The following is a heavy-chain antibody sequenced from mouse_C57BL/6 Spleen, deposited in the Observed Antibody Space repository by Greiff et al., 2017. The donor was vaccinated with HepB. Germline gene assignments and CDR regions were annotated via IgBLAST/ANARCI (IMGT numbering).Heavy chain of an antibody. Sequence: VQGVESGPGLVAPSQSLSITCTVSGFSLTSYGVSWVRQPPGKGLEWLGVIWGDGSTNYHSALISRLSISKDNSKSQVFLKLNSLQTDDTATYYCAKPGSYYYGSSPYYYAMDYWGQGTSVTVSS. V-gene: IGHV2-3*01. CDR1: GFSLTSYG. D-gene: IGHD1-1*01. CDR2: IWGDGST. J-gene: IGHJ4*01. CDR3: AKPGSYYYGSSPYYYAMDY.